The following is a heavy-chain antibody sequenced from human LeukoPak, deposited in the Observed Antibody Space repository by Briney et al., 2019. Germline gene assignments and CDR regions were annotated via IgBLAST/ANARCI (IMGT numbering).Heavy chain of an antibody. V-gene: IGHV4-4*02. CDR3: ARSRGAVAGWSFDI. Sequence: SETLSLTCAVSGGSISNTDHWNWIRQPPGTGLEWIGEMYHDGYTNYNPSLKSRVTMSVDKSKNHFSLKLTSVTAADTAVYYCARSRGAVAGWSFDIWGPRYSGHRLF. CDR2: MYHDGYT. J-gene: IGHJ3*02. D-gene: IGHD6-19*01. CDR1: GGSISNTDH.